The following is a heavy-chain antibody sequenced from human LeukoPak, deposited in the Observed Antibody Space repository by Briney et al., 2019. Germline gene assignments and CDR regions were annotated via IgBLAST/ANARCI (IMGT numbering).Heavy chain of an antibody. CDR3: ARGEGDSSSWPLNY. Sequence: ASGKVSCKASGYIFTGYYMHWVRQAPGQGLEWMGWINPNSGGTKYAQQFQGRVTMTRDTSISTTYMELSRLTSDDTAVYYCARGEGDSSSWPLNYWGQGTLVPVSS. CDR2: INPNSGGT. J-gene: IGHJ4*02. V-gene: IGHV1-2*02. D-gene: IGHD6-13*01. CDR1: GYIFTGYY.